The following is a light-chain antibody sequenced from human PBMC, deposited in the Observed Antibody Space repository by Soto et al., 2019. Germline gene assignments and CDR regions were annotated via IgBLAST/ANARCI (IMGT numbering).Light chain of an antibody. CDR2: TTS. Sequence: DVQMTQSPSSLSASVGDRVTITRRASQNIDIYLNWYQQKPGRPPTLLIYTTSSLQSGVPTRFSGSGSGTDFTLTISNLQPEDFATYSCHQSYSSPPSFGQGTKVGIK. V-gene: IGKV1-39*01. CDR1: QNIDIY. J-gene: IGKJ1*01. CDR3: HQSYSSPPS.